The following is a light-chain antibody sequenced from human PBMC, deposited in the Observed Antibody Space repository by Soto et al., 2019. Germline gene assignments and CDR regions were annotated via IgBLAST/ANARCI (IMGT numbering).Light chain of an antibody. Sequence: DIPMTQSPSTLSASVGDRVTITCRASQSISSWLAWYQQKPGKAPKLLIYDASSLESGVPSRFSGSGSGTEFTLTISSLQPDDFATYYCQQYNSYSVFGQGTKLEIK. V-gene: IGKV1-5*01. CDR1: QSISSW. J-gene: IGKJ2*01. CDR3: QQYNSYSV. CDR2: DAS.